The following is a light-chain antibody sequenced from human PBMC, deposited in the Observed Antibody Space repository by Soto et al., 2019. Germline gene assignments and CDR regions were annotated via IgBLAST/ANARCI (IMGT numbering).Light chain of an antibody. CDR1: QGISSA. CDR2: DAS. Sequence: AIQLTQSPSSLSASVGDRVTITCRASQGISSALAWYQQKPGKAPKLLIYDASSLESGVPSRFCGSGSGTDFTRTISSLQPEDFATYYCPQFNSFPFTFGPGTKVDIK. CDR3: PQFNSFPFT. J-gene: IGKJ3*01. V-gene: IGKV1-13*02.